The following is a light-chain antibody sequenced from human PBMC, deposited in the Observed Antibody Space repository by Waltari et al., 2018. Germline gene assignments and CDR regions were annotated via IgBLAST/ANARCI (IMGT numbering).Light chain of an antibody. V-gene: IGKV3-11*01. CDR2: SAS. CDR1: QSVSSY. J-gene: IGKJ1*01. Sequence: EIVLTQSPATVSLSPGDMATLSCKASQSVSSYLAWYQQKPGQAPRLLIYSASNRATGLPARFSGSGSGTDFTLTISSLEPEDFAVYYCQQRSNWPRTFGQGTKVEI. CDR3: QQRSNWPRT.